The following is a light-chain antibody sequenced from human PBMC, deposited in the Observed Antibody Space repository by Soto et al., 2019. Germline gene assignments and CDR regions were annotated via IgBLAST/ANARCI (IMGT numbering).Light chain of an antibody. CDR2: GAS. J-gene: IGKJ1*01. Sequence: EIVMTQSPATLSVSPGERATLSCRASQSVSSNLAWYQQKPGQAPRLLIYGASTRATGIPARFSGSGSGTEFTLTISSLQSEDFAVYYCQQYNNPSTVGQGTKVDIK. CDR1: QSVSSN. CDR3: QQYNNPST. V-gene: IGKV3-15*01.